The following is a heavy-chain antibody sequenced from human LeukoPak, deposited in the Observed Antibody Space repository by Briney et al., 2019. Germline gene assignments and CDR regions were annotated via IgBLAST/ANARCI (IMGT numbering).Heavy chain of an antibody. Sequence: GGSLRLSCAASGFTFDYYAMHWVRQAPGKGPEWVSLISGDGGSTYYTDSVKGRFTISRDNSKNSLYLQMNSLRTEDTALYYCAQDKGGSSWYYLDSWGQGTLVTVSS. CDR3: AQDKGGSSWYYLDS. V-gene: IGHV3-43*02. CDR1: GFTFDYYA. D-gene: IGHD6-13*01. CDR2: ISGDGGST. J-gene: IGHJ4*02.